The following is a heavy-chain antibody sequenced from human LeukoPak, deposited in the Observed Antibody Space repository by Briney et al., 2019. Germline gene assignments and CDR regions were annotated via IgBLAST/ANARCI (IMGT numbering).Heavy chain of an antibody. Sequence: GASVKVSCKASGGTFSSYAISWVRQAPGQGLEWMGRIIPILGIANYAQKFQGRVTITADKSTSTAYMELSSLRSEDTAVYYCARDLGSSSWYGDYWGQGTLVTASS. D-gene: IGHD6-13*01. V-gene: IGHV1-69*04. CDR1: GGTFSSYA. CDR3: ARDLGSSSWYGDY. J-gene: IGHJ4*02. CDR2: IIPILGIA.